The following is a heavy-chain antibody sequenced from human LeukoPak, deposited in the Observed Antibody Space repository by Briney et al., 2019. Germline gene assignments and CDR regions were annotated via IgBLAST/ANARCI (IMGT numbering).Heavy chain of an antibody. CDR3: ASGGYYYDSSIY. D-gene: IGHD3-22*01. CDR2: IYSGGST. J-gene: IGHJ4*02. Sequence: GRSLRLSCTASGFTFGDYAMSWVRQAPGKGLEWVSVIYSGGSTYYADSVKGRFTISRDNSKNTLYLQMNSLRAEDTAVYYCASGGYYYDSSIYWGQGTLVTVSS. V-gene: IGHV3-53*01. CDR1: GFTFGDYA.